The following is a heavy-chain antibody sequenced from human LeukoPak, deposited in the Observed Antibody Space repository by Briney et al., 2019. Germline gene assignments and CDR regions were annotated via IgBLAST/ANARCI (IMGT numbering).Heavy chain of an antibody. D-gene: IGHD2-2*01. Sequence: SETLSLTGTVSGDSISSSNYYWGWLRQPPGKGLEWIGTIYYSGSTYYNPSLKSRVTISVDTSKNQFSLKLSSVTAADTAVYYCARQGDYCSTTSCYDYWGQGILVTVSS. CDR1: GDSISSSNYY. J-gene: IGHJ4*02. CDR2: IYYSGST. CDR3: ARQGDYCSTTSCYDY. V-gene: IGHV4-39*01.